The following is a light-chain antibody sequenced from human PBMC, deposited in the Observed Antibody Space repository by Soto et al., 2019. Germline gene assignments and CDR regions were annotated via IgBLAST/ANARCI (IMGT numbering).Light chain of an antibody. Sequence: EILLTQSPATLSLSPGERATLSCRASQSVGTNLAWYQQKPGQAPRLLIYDASNRATGIPARFSGSGSGTDFTLTISSLEPEDFAVYYCQQRTNWPPWTFGQGTKVEIK. J-gene: IGKJ1*01. CDR2: DAS. V-gene: IGKV3-11*01. CDR3: QQRTNWPPWT. CDR1: QSVGTN.